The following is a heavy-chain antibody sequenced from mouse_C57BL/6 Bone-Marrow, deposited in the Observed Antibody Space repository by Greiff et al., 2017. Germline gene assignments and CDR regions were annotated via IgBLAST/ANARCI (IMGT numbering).Heavy chain of an antibody. V-gene: IGHV5-4*03. CDR2: ISDGGSYT. Sequence: EVNVVESGGGLVKPGGSLKLSCAASGFTFSSYAMSWVRQTPEKRLEWVATISDGGSYTYYPDNVKGRFTISRDNAKNNLYLQMSHLKSEDTAMYYCARGYDYDRFAYWGQGTLVTVSA. J-gene: IGHJ3*01. D-gene: IGHD2-4*01. CDR1: GFTFSSYA. CDR3: ARGYDYDRFAY.